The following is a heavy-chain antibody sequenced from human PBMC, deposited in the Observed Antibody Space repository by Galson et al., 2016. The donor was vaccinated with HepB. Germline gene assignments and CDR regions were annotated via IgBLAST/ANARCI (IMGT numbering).Heavy chain of an antibody. D-gene: IGHD3-3*01. Sequence: SETLSLTCTVSGGSISSSTSYWGWIRQPPGKGLEWIANIYYTGTTYYNPSLNSRVTISVDTSKNQFSLKLSSVTAADTAVYYCAVVVSESYDFWSSRGYYFDYWGQGTLVTVSS. CDR2: IYYTGTT. CDR1: GGSISSSTSY. J-gene: IGHJ4*02. CDR3: AVVVSESYDFWSSRGYYFDY. V-gene: IGHV4-39*01.